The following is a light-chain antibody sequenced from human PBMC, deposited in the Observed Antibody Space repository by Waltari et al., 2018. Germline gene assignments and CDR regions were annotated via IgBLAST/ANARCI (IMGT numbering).Light chain of an antibody. CDR2: HAS. CDR3: QKYVKLPAT. Sequence: EIVLTQSPGSLSLSPGERATLSCKASQSVAKYLAWYQQKPGQAPRLLNYHASTRATAIPDRFSGSGHGTDFSLTISRLEPEDFAVYFCQKYVKLPATFGQGTTVEV. V-gene: IGKV3-20*01. CDR1: QSVAKY. J-gene: IGKJ1*01.